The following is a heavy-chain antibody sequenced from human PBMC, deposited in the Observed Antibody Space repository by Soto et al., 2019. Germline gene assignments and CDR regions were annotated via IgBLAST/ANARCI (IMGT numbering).Heavy chain of an antibody. V-gene: IGHV1-69*13. CDR1: GGTFSSYA. J-gene: IGHJ4*02. CDR2: IIPIFGTA. Sequence: GASVKVSCKASGGTFSSYAISWVRQAPGQGLEWMGGIIPIFGTANYAQKFQGRVTITADESTSTAYMELSSLRSEDTAVYYCAFATYSSGWYYYFDYWGQGTLVTVSS. D-gene: IGHD6-19*01. CDR3: AFATYSSGWYYYFDY.